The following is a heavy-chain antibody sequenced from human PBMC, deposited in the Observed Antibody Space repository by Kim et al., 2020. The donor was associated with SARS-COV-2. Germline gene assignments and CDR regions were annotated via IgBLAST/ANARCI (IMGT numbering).Heavy chain of an antibody. D-gene: IGHD3-22*01. CDR1: GYTFTSYY. CDR2: INPSGGST. Sequence: ASVKVSCKASGYTFTSYYMHWVRQAPGQGLEWMGIINPSGGSTSYAQKFQGRVTMTRDTSTSTVYMELSSLRSEDTAVYYCARDGDYYDSSGYYYYYYGMDVWGQGTTVTVSS. V-gene: IGHV1-46*01. J-gene: IGHJ6*02. CDR3: ARDGDYYDSSGYYYYYYGMDV.